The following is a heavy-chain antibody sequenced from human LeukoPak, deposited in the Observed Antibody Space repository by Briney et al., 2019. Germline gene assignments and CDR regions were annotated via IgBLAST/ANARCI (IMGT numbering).Heavy chain of an antibody. J-gene: IGHJ4*02. CDR2: ISGGSENT. D-gene: IGHD6-13*01. CDR3: AKRLAAAGTYDS. CDR1: GFTFSSFG. Sequence: PGGSLRLSCVASGFTFSSFGMSWVRQAPGKGLEWVSAISGGSENTYYADSVKGRLTISRDNSKKTLYMQMNSLRSEDTAVYYCAKRLAAAGTYDSWGQGTLVTVSS. V-gene: IGHV3-23*01.